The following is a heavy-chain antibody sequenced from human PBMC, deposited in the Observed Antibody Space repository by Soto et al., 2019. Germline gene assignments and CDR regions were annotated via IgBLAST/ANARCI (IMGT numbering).Heavy chain of an antibody. CDR1: GFTFSSYG. V-gene: IGHV3-30*18. Sequence: GGSLRLSCAASGFTFSSYGMHWVRQAPGKGLEWVEVISYDGSNKYYADSVKGRFPISRDNSKNTLYLQINSLRAKDTAVYYSANLKTLYYDFWSGDYMGLPDAFDFWGQGTMVTVSS. CDR3: ANLKTLYYDFWSGDYMGLPDAFDF. J-gene: IGHJ3*01. D-gene: IGHD3-3*01. CDR2: ISYDGSNK.